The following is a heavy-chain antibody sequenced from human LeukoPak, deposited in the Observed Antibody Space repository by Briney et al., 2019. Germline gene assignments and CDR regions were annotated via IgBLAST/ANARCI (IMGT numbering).Heavy chain of an antibody. V-gene: IGHV1-2*02. D-gene: IGHD6-6*01. CDR2: INPNSGGT. CDR3: ATEYSSSYFDY. CDR1: GYTFTSYG. Sequence: GASVKVSCKASGYTFTSYGISWVRQAPGQGLEWMGWINPNSGGTNYAQKFQGRVTMTRDTSISTAYMELSRLRSDDTAVYYCATEYSSSYFDYWGQGTLVTVSS. J-gene: IGHJ4*02.